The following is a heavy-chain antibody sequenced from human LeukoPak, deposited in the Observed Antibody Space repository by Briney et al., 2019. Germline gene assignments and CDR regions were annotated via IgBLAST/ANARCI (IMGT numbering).Heavy chain of an antibody. J-gene: IGHJ4*02. CDR1: GFTFSSYS. Sequence: GGSLRLSCAASGFTFSSYSMNWVRQAPGKGLESVSSISSSSSYIYYADSVKGRFTISRDNAKNSLYLQMNSLRAEDTAVYYCARDRTTFRYFDYWGQGTLVNVSS. V-gene: IGHV3-21*01. CDR2: ISSSSSYI. CDR3: ARDRTTFRYFDY. D-gene: IGHD1-1*01.